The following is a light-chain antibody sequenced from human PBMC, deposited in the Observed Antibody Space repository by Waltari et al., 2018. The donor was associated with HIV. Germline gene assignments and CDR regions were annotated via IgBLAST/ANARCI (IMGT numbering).Light chain of an antibody. Sequence: QSALTQPASVSGSPGQSITISCPAPNHDVRASNYVSWYQQHPGKTPNLLIFEVNSRPSGISNRFSGSRSGSTASLTISGLQAEDEADYYCASYTKTATLIFGGGTKLTVL. CDR1: NHDVRASNY. V-gene: IGLV2-14*01. CDR2: EVN. CDR3: ASYTKTATLI. J-gene: IGLJ2*01.